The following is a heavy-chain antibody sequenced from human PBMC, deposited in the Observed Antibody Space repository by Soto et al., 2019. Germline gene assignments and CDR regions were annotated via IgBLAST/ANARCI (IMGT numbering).Heavy chain of an antibody. Sequence: SETLSLTCTVSGGSISSSSYYWSWIRQPPGKGLEWIGEINHSGSTNYNPSLKSRVTISVDTSKNQFSLKLSSVTAADTAVYYCARGHRIAAAGKGPPYYYGMDVWGQGTTVTVSS. V-gene: IGHV4-39*07. D-gene: IGHD6-13*01. J-gene: IGHJ6*02. CDR1: GGSISSSSYY. CDR3: ARGHRIAAAGKGPPYYYGMDV. CDR2: INHSGST.